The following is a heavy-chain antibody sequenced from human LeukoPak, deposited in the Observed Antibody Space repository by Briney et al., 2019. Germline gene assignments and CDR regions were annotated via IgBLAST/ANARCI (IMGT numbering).Heavy chain of an antibody. Sequence: ASVKVSCKASGGTFSSYAISWVRQAPGQGLEWMGGIIPIFGTANYAQKFQGRVTITTDESTSTAYMELSSLRSEDTAVYYCARGDYDYRSGRSAGNDYWGQGTLVTVSS. D-gene: IGHD3-3*01. V-gene: IGHV1-69*05. CDR2: IIPIFGTA. CDR1: GGTFSSYA. CDR3: ARGDYDYRSGRSAGNDY. J-gene: IGHJ4*02.